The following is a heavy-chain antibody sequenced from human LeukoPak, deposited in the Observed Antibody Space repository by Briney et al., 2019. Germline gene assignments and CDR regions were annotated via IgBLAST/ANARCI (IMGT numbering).Heavy chain of an antibody. D-gene: IGHD6-6*01. V-gene: IGHV1-46*01. CDR2: INPSGGST. J-gene: IGHJ3*02. Sequence: GASVKVSCKASGYTFTKYYMHWVRQAPGQGLEWMGIINPSGGSTSYAQKFQGRVTMTRDTSTSRVYMEVSSLRSEGTAVYYCARDSNSGAFDIWGQGTMVTVSS. CDR3: ARDSNSGAFDI. CDR1: GYTFTKYY.